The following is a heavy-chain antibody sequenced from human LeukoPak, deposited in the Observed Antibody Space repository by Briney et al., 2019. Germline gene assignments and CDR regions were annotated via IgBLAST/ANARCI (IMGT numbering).Heavy chain of an antibody. J-gene: IGHJ5*02. V-gene: IGHV4-30-4*08. CDR1: GGSISSSSYY. CDR3: AREKYDLGNWFDP. Sequence: SETLSLTCTVSGGSISSSSYYWGWIRQPPGKGLEWIGYIYYSGSTYYNPSLKSRVTISVDTSKNQFSLKLSSVTAADTAVYYCAREKYDLGNWFDPWGQGTLVTVSS. D-gene: IGHD3-3*01. CDR2: IYYSGST.